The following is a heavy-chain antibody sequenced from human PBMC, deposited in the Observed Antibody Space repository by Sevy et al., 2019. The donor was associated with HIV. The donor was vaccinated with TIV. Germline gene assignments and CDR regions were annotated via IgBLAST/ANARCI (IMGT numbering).Heavy chain of an antibody. CDR1: GFTFSSYW. CDR3: VRDRRPYSSSLDY. D-gene: IGHD6-13*01. Sequence: GGSLRLSCAASGFTFSSYWMSWVRQAPGKGLEWAANIKQDGSEKYYVDSVKGRFTISRDNAKNSLYLQMNSLRAEDTAVYYCVRDRRPYSSSLDYWGQGTLVTVSS. CDR2: IKQDGSEK. V-gene: IGHV3-7*01. J-gene: IGHJ4*02.